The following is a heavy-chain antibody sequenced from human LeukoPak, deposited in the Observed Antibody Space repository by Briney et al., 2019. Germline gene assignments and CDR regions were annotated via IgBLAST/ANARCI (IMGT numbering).Heavy chain of an antibody. J-gene: IGHJ4*02. V-gene: IGHV3-11*01. D-gene: IGHD1-7*01. CDR3: ARELVAGTFDH. CDR1: EFNVNDYY. CDR2: IGGSDSIV. Sequence: GGSLSLLCGASEFNVNDYYMSWVRQAPGRGRECISYIGGSDSIVAYTRCVEGHFTISRDIANNSLFLQMHRQRADDPAVYYCARELVAGTFDHWGEGILVTVSS.